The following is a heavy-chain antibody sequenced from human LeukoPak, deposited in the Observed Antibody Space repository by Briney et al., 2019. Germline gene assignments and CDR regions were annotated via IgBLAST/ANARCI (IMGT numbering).Heavy chain of an antibody. CDR3: ARRRGGSYVANYFDY. CDR1: GFTFSSYA. D-gene: IGHD1-26*01. CDR2: ISSSSSYI. Sequence: GGSLRLSCAASGFTFSSYAMSWVRQAPGKGLEWVSSISSSSSYIYYADSVKGRFTISRDNAKNSLYLQMNSLRAEDTAVYYCARRRGGSYVANYFDYWGQGTLVTVSS. J-gene: IGHJ4*02. V-gene: IGHV3-21*01.